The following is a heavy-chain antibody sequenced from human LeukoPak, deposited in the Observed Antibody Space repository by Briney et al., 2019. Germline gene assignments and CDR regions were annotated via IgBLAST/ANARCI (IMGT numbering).Heavy chain of an antibody. Sequence: GGSLRLSCAASGFTFRSNGMHWVRQAPGKGLEWVANIKEDGSDKYYVDSVKGRFTISRDNAKNSLYLQMNSLRAEDTAVYYCAREGIAAAGSKGDAFDIWGQGTMVTVSS. J-gene: IGHJ3*02. V-gene: IGHV3-7*01. D-gene: IGHD6-13*01. CDR1: GFTFRSNG. CDR2: IKEDGSDK. CDR3: AREGIAAAGSKGDAFDI.